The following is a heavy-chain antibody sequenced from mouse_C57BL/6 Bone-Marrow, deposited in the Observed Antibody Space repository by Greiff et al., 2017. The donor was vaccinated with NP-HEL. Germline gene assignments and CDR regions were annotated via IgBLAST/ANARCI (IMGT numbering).Heavy chain of an antibody. J-gene: IGHJ1*03. Sequence: EVMLVESGGGLVKPGGSLKLSCAASGFTFSSYAMSWVRQTPEKRLEWVATISDGGSYTYYPDNVKGRFTISRDNAKNNLYLQMSHLKSEDTAMYYCAREGGLQGFDVWGTGTTVTVSS. D-gene: IGHD2-4*01. V-gene: IGHV5-4*01. CDR3: AREGGLQGFDV. CDR1: GFTFSSYA. CDR2: ISDGGSYT.